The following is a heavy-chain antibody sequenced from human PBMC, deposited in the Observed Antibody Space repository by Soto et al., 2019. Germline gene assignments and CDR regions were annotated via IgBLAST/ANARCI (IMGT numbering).Heavy chain of an antibody. CDR1: GFSITSYT. Sequence: GESLKISCAASGFSITSYTMSWVRQAPGKGLEWITFIDISGANKQYADSVMGRFSISRDNAQNSLSLQMNSLRAEDTAVYYCARETNWDYDYWGQGTLVTVSS. CDR3: ARETNWDYDY. D-gene: IGHD1-7*01. V-gene: IGHV3-48*01. J-gene: IGHJ4*02. CDR2: IDISGANK.